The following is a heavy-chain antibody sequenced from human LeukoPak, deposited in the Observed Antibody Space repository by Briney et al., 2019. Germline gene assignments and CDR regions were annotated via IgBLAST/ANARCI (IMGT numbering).Heavy chain of an antibody. D-gene: IGHD3-22*01. CDR1: GFTVSSNY. Sequence: PGGSLRLSCAASGFTVSSNYMSWVRQAPGKGLEWVSVIYSGGSTYYADSVKGRFTISRDNSKNTLYLQMNSLRAEDTAVYYCARDGNYYDSSGYYYYFDYWGQGTLVTVSS. CDR2: IYSGGST. CDR3: ARDGNYYDSSGYYYYFDY. V-gene: IGHV3-53*01. J-gene: IGHJ4*02.